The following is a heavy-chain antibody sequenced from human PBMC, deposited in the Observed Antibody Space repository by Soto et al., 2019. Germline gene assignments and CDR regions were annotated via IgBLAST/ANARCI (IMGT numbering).Heavy chain of an antibody. CDR1: GFTFSSYA. D-gene: IGHD5-18*01. Sequence: EVELLESGGGLVQPGGSLRLSCTASGFTFSSYAMSWVRQAPGKGLEWVSAVVANGGSTYNADSVKGRFTISRDNSKNPLYLQMDSLRAEDTAVYYCAKQDTAGRSVYLDYWGQGTLVTVSS. CDR2: VVANGGST. J-gene: IGHJ4*02. CDR3: AKQDTAGRSVYLDY. V-gene: IGHV3-23*01.